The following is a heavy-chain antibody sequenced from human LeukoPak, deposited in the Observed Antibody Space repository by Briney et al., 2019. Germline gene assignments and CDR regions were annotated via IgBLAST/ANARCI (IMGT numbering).Heavy chain of an antibody. J-gene: IGHJ5*02. D-gene: IGHD3-22*01. Sequence: GGSLRLSCAASGFTVSSNYMSCVRQAPGQGLEWVSVIYSGGSTYYADSVKGRFTISRDNAKNSLYLQMNSLRAEDTAVYYCARDDSSGYYYAWFDPWGQGSLVTVSS. V-gene: IGHV3-53*01. CDR1: GFTVSSNY. CDR3: ARDDSSGYYYAWFDP. CDR2: IYSGGST.